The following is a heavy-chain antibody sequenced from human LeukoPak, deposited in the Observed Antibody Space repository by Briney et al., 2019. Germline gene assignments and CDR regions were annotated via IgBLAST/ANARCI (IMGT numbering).Heavy chain of an antibody. CDR2: IYYSGST. CDR1: GGSISSSY. V-gene: IGHV4-59*01. D-gene: IGHD6-13*01. J-gene: IGHJ4*02. Sequence: SETLSLTCTVSGGSISSSYWSWIREPPGKGLEWIGYIYYSGSTNYNPSLKSRVTMSVDTSKNQFSLNLSSVTAADAAVYYCARGPYSSRYDYWGQGTVVTVSS. CDR3: ARGPYSSRYDY.